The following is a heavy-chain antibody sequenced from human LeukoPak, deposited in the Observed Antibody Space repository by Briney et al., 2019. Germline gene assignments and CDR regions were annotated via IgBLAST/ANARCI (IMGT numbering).Heavy chain of an antibody. Sequence: GASVKVSCKASGYTFTSYGISWVRQAPGQGLEWMGWISAYNGNTNYAQKLQGRVTMTTDTSTSTAYMELRSLRSDDTAVYYCARTTPYSSSWYEDYWGQGTLVTVSS. CDR1: GYTFTSYG. D-gene: IGHD6-13*01. J-gene: IGHJ4*02. CDR2: ISAYNGNT. V-gene: IGHV1-18*01. CDR3: ARTTPYSSSWYEDY.